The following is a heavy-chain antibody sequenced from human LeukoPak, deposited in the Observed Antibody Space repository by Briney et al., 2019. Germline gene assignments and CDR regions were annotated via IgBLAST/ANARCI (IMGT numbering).Heavy chain of an antibody. J-gene: IGHJ5*02. CDR1: GGSFSGYY. CDR2: INHSGST. CDR3: ARSGRKGYCTNGVCPRLYNWFDP. Sequence: SETLSLTCAVYGGSFSGYYWSWIRQPPGKGLEWIGEINHSGSTNYNPSLKSRVTISVDTSKNQFSLKLSSVTAAATAVYYCARSGRKGYCTNGVCPRLYNWFDPWGQGTLVTVSS. D-gene: IGHD2-8*01. V-gene: IGHV4-34*01.